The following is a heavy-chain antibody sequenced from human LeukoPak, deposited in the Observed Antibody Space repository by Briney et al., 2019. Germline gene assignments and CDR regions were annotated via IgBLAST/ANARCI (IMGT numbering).Heavy chain of an antibody. J-gene: IGHJ6*02. V-gene: IGHV3-53*01. CDR1: GFTVSNNY. CDR2: IYGTGST. Sequence: GGSLRLSCAASGFTVSNNYMSWVRQAPGKGLEWVSFIYGTGSTYYADSVKGRFTISRDNSENTLYLQMNSLRAEDTAVYYCARAAGLYYGMDVWGQGTTVTVSS. CDR3: ARAAGLYYGMDV.